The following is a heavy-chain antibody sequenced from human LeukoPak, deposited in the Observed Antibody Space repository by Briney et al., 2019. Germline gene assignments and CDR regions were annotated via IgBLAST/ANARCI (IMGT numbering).Heavy chain of an antibody. CDR3: ASSGSYRFDY. D-gene: IGHD1-26*01. J-gene: IGHJ4*02. Sequence: GGSLRLSCAASGFTFSSYWMNWARQAPGKGLEWVASINHNGNVNYYVDSVKGRFTISRDNAKNSLYLQMNSLRDEDTAVYYCASSGSYRFDYWGQGTLVTVSS. CDR2: INHNGNVN. CDR1: GFTFSSYW. V-gene: IGHV3-7*01.